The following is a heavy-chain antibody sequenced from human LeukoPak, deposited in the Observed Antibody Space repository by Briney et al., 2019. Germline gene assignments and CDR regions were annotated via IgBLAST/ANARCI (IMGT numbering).Heavy chain of an antibody. CDR3: ARDGEPAVPGGAYFYGMDV. CDR2: INPSGGGT. CDR1: GYTFTSYY. V-gene: IGHV1-46*01. D-gene: IGHD6-19*01. J-gene: IGHJ6*02. Sequence: ASVKVSCKASGYTFTSYYMHWIRQAPGHRLEWVGIINPSGGGTSYAQKFQGRVTMTGDTSTSTVYMELSSLTSDDTAVYYCARDGEPAVPGGAYFYGMDVWGQGTTVTVSS.